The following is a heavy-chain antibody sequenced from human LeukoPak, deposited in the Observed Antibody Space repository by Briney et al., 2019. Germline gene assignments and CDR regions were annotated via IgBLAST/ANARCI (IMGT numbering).Heavy chain of an antibody. CDR1: GYTFTSYG. Sequence: ASVKVSCKASGYTFTSYGISWVRQAPGQGLEWMGWISAYNGNTNYAQKLQGRVTMTTDTSTSTAYMELRSLRSDDTAVYYCARVGAATGIPFSWFDPWAREPWSPSPQ. V-gene: IGHV1-18*01. CDR3: ARVGAATGIPFSWFDP. D-gene: IGHD6-13*01. J-gene: IGHJ5*02. CDR2: ISAYNGNT.